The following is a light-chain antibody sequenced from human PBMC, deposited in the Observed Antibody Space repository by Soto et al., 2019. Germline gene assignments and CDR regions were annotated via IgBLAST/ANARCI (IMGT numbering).Light chain of an antibody. V-gene: IGKV1-12*01. J-gene: IGKJ4*01. Sequence: DIQLTQSPSSVSASIGDRVTMTCRASQGVTRWLAWYQQKPGRAPKLLIYTASSLQTGVPSRFSARGFGTDFTLTISSLQPEDFATYYCQQANTFPLTFGGGTKVEIK. CDR1: QGVTRW. CDR2: TAS. CDR3: QQANTFPLT.